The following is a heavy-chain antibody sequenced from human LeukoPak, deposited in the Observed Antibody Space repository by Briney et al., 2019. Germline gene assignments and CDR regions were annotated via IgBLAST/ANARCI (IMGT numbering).Heavy chain of an antibody. CDR1: GFTFSSYS. Sequence: GGSLRLSCAASGFTFSSYSMNWVRQAPGKGLEWVSSISSSSSYIYYADSVKGRFTISRDNAKNSLYLQMNSLRDEDTAVYYCARDRVAAAGGYYFDYWGQGNLVTVSS. V-gene: IGHV3-21*01. CDR2: ISSSSSYI. D-gene: IGHD6-13*01. CDR3: ARDRVAAAGGYYFDY. J-gene: IGHJ4*02.